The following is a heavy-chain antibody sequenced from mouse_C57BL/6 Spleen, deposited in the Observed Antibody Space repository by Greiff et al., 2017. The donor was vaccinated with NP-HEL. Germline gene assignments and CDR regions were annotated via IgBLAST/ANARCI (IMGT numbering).Heavy chain of an antibody. J-gene: IGHJ3*01. V-gene: IGHV5-4*01. Sequence: EVQLVQSGGGLVKPGGSLKLSCAASGFTFSSYAMSWVRQTPEKRLEWVATISDGGSYTYYQDNVKGRFTITRDNAKHNLYLQMGHVKSEYTAMYYCAGYFAYWGQGTLVTVSA. CDR1: GFTFSSYA. CDR3: AGYFAY. CDR2: ISDGGSYT.